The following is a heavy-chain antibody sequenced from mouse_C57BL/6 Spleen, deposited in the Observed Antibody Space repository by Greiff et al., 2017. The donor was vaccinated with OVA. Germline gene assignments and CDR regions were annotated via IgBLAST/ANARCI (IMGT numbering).Heavy chain of an antibody. Sequence: QVQLQQPGAELVKPGASVKMSCKASGYTFTSYWITWVKQRPGQGLEWIGDIYPGSGSTNYNEKFKSKATLTVDTSSSTAYMQLSRLTSEDSAVYYGAKEGDNYGSSHHYMDYWGQGTTLTVSS. CDR1: GYTFTSYW. CDR3: AKEGDNYGSSHHYMDY. J-gene: IGHJ2*01. CDR2: IYPGSGST. V-gene: IGHV1-55*01. D-gene: IGHD1-1*01.